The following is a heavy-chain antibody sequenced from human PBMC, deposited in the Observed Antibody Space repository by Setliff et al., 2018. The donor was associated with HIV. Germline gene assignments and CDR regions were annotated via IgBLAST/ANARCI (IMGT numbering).Heavy chain of an antibody. CDR3: RPQVGDNSFWSGIVT. Sequence: GGSLRLSCAASGFIFSKSCMSWVRQAPGKGLEWIGRIRSEAAGGTTDYAAPVKGRFTISRDDSKNTLYLQMNGLQTEDTAVYYCRPQVGDNSFWSGIVTWGQGTLVTVSS. J-gene: IGHJ4*02. CDR2: IRSEAAGGTT. CDR1: GFIFSKSC. V-gene: IGHV3-15*01. D-gene: IGHD3-3*01.